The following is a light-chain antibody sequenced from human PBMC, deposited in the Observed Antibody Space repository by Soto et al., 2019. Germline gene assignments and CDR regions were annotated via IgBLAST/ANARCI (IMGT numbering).Light chain of an antibody. CDR2: KSS. Sequence: DIQMTQSPSTLSASEGDRVTISCRASQSVSIWLAWYQQKPGRAPKLLIYKSSILESGVPSRFSGSGSGTEFTLTISSLQPDDFATYYCQQFNTSPWTFDQGTNVDIK. CDR1: QSVSIW. CDR3: QQFNTSPWT. J-gene: IGKJ1*01. V-gene: IGKV1-5*03.